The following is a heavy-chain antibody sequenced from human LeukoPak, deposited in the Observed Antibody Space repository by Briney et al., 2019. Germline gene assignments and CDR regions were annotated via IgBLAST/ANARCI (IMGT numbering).Heavy chain of an antibody. Sequence: GGSLRLPCAASGFTFRSHGMHWVRQAPGKGLEWVAVISYDGSNKYYADSVKGRFTISRDNSKNTLYLQMNSLRAEDTAVYYCAKDIYIGMIVVVTEGYFDYWGQGTLVTVSS. CDR1: GFTFRSHG. CDR3: AKDIYIGMIVVVTEGYFDY. CDR2: ISYDGSNK. V-gene: IGHV3-30*18. J-gene: IGHJ4*02. D-gene: IGHD3-22*01.